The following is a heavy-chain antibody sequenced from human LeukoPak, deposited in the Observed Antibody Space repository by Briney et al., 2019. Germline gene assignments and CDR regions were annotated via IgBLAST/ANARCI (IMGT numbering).Heavy chain of an antibody. D-gene: IGHD4-23*01. V-gene: IGHV3-23*01. CDR1: GFTLRYYQ. Sequence: PGGSLRLSCATSGFTLRYYQMNWVRQAPGKGLEWVSGISDNGGSTYYADSVKGRFTISRDNSRSTLYLEMNSLRDEDTAVYYCAKTSGGNYWGQGTLVTVSS. J-gene: IGHJ4*02. CDR3: AKTSGGNY. CDR2: ISDNGGST.